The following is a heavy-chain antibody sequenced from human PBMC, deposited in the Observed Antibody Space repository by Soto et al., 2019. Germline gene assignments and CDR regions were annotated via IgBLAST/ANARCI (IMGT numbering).Heavy chain of an antibody. D-gene: IGHD6-6*01. V-gene: IGHV4-31*03. J-gene: IGHJ6*02. CDR2: NYYSGIT. Sequence: SDTLSLTCTVSGGSLSSSSYYWTWIRQHPGKGLEWIGYNYYSGITYYNPSLKSRVTISLDTSKNQFSLKLSSVTAADTAVYYCARGSSIAGLYYGMDVWGQGTTVNVSS. CDR1: GGSLSSSSYY. CDR3: ARGSSIAGLYYGMDV.